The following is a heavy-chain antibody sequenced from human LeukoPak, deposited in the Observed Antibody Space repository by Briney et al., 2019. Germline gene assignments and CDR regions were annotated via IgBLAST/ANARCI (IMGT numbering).Heavy chain of an antibody. V-gene: IGHV1-18*01. CDR3: TRAVLVASYYFDY. J-gene: IGHJ4*02. D-gene: IGHD5-12*01. CDR1: GFTFRDYG. Sequence: ASVKVSCKASGFTFRDYGVNWVRQAPGQGLEWIGWVSGYRGDTKYAQNFQDRVTMTTDTSTSAAYMELMSLTSDDTAVYYCTRAVLVASYYFDYWGQGTLVTVSS. CDR2: VSGYRGDT.